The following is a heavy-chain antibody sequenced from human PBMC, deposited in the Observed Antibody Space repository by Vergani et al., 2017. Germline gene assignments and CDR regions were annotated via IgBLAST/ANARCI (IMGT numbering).Heavy chain of an antibody. CDR3: AKALLWFGF. CDR2: ISGSGGST. V-gene: IGHV3-23*01. Sequence: EVQLLQSEGAVVQPGGSLRLSCVASGFTFSSHAMSWVRQAPGKGLEWVSAISGSGGSTYYADSVKGRFTISRDNSKNTLYLQMNSLRAEDTAVYYCAKALLWFGFRGQGTLVTVSS. D-gene: IGHD3-10*01. CDR1: GFTFSSHA. J-gene: IGHJ4*02.